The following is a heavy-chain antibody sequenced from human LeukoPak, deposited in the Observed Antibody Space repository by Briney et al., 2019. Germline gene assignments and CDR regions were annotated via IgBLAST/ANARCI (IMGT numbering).Heavy chain of an antibody. CDR2: INPNSGGT. D-gene: IGHD6-13*01. V-gene: IGHV1-2*02. J-gene: IGHJ4*02. CDR1: GYTFTGYY. Sequence: ASVKVSCKASGYTFTGYYMHRVRQAPGQGLEWMGWINPNSGGTNYAQKFQGRVTMTRDTSISTAYMELSRLRSDDTAVYYCARGAYSSSSPFDYWGQGTLVTVSS. CDR3: ARGAYSSSSPFDY.